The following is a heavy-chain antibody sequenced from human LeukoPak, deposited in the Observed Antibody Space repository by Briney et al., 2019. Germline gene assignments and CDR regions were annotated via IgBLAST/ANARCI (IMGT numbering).Heavy chain of an antibody. D-gene: IGHD3-16*01. CDR2: VSDSGVNT. J-gene: IGHJ5*02. CDR3: AKESGGYPPDWFDP. CDR1: GFSFSGYA. Sequence: GGSLRLSCAASGFSFSGYAMSWVRQAPGKGLDWVSGVSDSGVNTYYADSVKGRFTISRDNSKNTLYLQMNSLRAEDTAVYYCAKESGGYPPDWFDPWGQGTLVTVSS. V-gene: IGHV3-23*01.